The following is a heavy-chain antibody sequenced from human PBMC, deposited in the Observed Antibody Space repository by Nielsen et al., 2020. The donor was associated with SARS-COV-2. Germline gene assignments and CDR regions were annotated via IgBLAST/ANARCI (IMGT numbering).Heavy chain of an antibody. Sequence: GESLKISCAASGFTFSSYGMHWVRQAPGKGLEWVAVIWYDGSNKYYADSVKGRFTISRDNSKNTLYLQMNSLRVEDTAVYYCASELVPGYYGMDVWGQGTTVTVSS. CDR2: IWYDGSNK. V-gene: IGHV3-33*01. CDR3: ASELVPGYYGMDV. J-gene: IGHJ6*02. D-gene: IGHD6-13*01. CDR1: GFTFSSYG.